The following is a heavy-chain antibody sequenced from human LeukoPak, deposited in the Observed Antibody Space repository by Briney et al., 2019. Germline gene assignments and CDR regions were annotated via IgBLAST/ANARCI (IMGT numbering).Heavy chain of an antibody. V-gene: IGHV4-39*07. Sequence: SETLSLTCTVSGGSISSYNYFWAWVRQPPGKGREWIASISYSGKTFYNAAFKSRATISRDTSKNQFSLKLTSLTAADSAVHYCARVRTGPQSDSWGQGTLVIVSS. CDR1: GGSISSYNYF. CDR2: ISYSGKT. CDR3: ARVRTGPQSDS. J-gene: IGHJ5*01.